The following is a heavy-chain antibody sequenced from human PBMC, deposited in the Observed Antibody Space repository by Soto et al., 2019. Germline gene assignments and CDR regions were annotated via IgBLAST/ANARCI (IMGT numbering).Heavy chain of an antibody. Sequence: GGSLRLSCAASGFTFSSYAMSWVRQAPGKGLEWVSAISGSGGSTYYADSVKGRFTISRDNSKSTLYLQMNSLRAEDTAVYYCAKMGYYDSSGYAHDAFDIWGQGTMVTVSS. CDR1: GFTFSSYA. V-gene: IGHV3-23*01. D-gene: IGHD3-22*01. J-gene: IGHJ3*02. CDR3: AKMGYYDSSGYAHDAFDI. CDR2: ISGSGGST.